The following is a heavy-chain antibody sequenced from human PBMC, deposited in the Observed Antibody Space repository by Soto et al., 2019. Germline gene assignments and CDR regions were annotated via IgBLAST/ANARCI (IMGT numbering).Heavy chain of an antibody. Sequence: GSLRLSCAASGFTFSSYAMSWVRQAPGKGLEWVSAISGSGGSTYYADSVKGRFTISRDNSKNTLYLQMNSLRAEDTAVYYCASSLRGRVYYYYYMDVWGKGTTVTVSS. V-gene: IGHV3-23*01. CDR1: GFTFSSYA. J-gene: IGHJ6*03. CDR2: ISGSGGST. D-gene: IGHD2-15*01. CDR3: ASSLRGRVYYYYYMDV.